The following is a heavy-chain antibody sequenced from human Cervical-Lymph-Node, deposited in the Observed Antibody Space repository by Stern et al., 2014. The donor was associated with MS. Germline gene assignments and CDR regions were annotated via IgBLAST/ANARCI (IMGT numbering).Heavy chain of an antibody. Sequence: QVQLVQSGAEVKKPGSSVKVSCKSSGETFSSDAISWVRQAPGQGLEWMGGIIPMTEIANYAQKFQGRGTITADEATRTAYMDLSGLRSDDTAVYYCARGGSSWYSDFWGQGTLVTVSS. CDR3: ARGGSSWYSDF. CDR1: GETFSSDA. D-gene: IGHD6-13*01. V-gene: IGHV1-69*12. CDR2: IIPMTEIA. J-gene: IGHJ4*02.